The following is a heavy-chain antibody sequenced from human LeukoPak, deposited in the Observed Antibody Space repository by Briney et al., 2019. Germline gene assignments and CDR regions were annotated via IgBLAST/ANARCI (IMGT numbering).Heavy chain of an antibody. J-gene: IGHJ4*02. D-gene: IGHD3-9*01. CDR2: VDPRSGIT. CDR3: ATDNYGMLDY. CDR1: GYTFTDYY. V-gene: IGHV1-2*02. Sequence: ASVKVSCRASGYTFTDYYIHWVRRAPGQGLEWMGWVDPRSGITKCTQKFQGRVTMTRDTSINTVYVDLSGLTFDGTAVYYCATDNYGMLDYWGQGTLVTVSS.